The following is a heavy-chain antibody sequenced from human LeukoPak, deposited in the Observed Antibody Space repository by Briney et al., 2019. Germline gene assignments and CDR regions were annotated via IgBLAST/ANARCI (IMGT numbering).Heavy chain of an antibody. CDR1: GFTFSSYA. Sequence: GGSLRLSCAASGFTFSSYAMHWVRQAPGEGLEYVSARFTISRDNSKNTLYLQMGSLRAEDMAVYYCARERFLRDAFDIWGQGTMVTVSS. CDR3: ARERFLRDAFDI. V-gene: IGHV3-64*01. J-gene: IGHJ3*02. D-gene: IGHD2-21*01.